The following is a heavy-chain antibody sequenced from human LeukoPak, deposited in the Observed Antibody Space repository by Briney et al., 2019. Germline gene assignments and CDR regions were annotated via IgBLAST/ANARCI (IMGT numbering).Heavy chain of an antibody. CDR1: GFTFSSYG. Sequence: GRSLRLSCAASGFTFSSYGMDWVHQAPGKGLEWVAFIRYDGSNKYYADSVKGRFTISRDNSKNTLYLQMNSLRAEDTAVYYCSPRGYSSSLNYYYYYMDVWGKGTTVTVSS. CDR2: IRYDGSNK. CDR3: SPRGYSSSLNYYYYYMDV. V-gene: IGHV3-30*02. J-gene: IGHJ6*03. D-gene: IGHD6-13*01.